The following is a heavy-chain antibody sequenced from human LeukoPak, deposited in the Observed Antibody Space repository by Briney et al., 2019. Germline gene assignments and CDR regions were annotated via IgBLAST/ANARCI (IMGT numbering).Heavy chain of an antibody. CDR2: INPSGGST. CDR1: GYTFTSYY. CDR3: ARSAIRYFDWKGDYYFDY. J-gene: IGHJ4*02. Sequence: GASVKVSCKASGYTFTSYYMHWVRQAPGQGLEWMGIINPSGGSTSYAQKFQGRVTMTRDTSTSTVYMELSSLRSEDTAVYYCARSAIRYFDWKGDYYFDYWGQGTLVTVSS. V-gene: IGHV1-46*01. D-gene: IGHD3-9*01.